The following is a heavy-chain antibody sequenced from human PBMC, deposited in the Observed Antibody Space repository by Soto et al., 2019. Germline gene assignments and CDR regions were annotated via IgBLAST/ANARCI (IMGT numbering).Heavy chain of an antibody. CDR3: ALGYSNAHGGFDY. D-gene: IGHD5-18*01. Sequence: SGTLSLTFTVSSDPVTNQFLHWMRQAPGKGLEWIGYIHKSGTTNYSPSLQSRVTISVDTSKSQFSLRLSSVTAADTAVYYCALGYSNAHGGFDYSGQGALVT. CDR2: IHKSGTT. CDR1: SDPVTNQF. V-gene: IGHV4-59*08. J-gene: IGHJ4*02.